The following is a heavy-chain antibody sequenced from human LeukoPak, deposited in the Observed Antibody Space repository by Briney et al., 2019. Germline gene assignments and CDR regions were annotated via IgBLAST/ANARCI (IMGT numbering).Heavy chain of an antibody. CDR2: ISGSGGST. D-gene: IGHD4-11*01. CDR1: GFTFSSYA. Sequence: PGGSLRLSCAASGFTFSSYAMSWVRQAPGKGLEWVSAISGSGGSTYYADSVKGRFTISRDNSKNTLYLQMNSLRAEDTAVYYCAKGVSGPVTGYSDYWGQGTLVTVSS. V-gene: IGHV3-23*01. CDR3: AKGVSGPVTGYSDY. J-gene: IGHJ4*02.